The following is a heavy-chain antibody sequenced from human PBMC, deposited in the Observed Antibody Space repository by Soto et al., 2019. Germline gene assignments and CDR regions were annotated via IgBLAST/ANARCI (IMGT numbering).Heavy chain of an antibody. Sequence: PSETLSLTCSVSGGSVSSRGFYWTWIRQPPGKGPEWIGYMAFDGRTNYNPSLNSRVTISQDTSKNQFSLKLGSVTAADTAIYYCARLPDISGWPFDFWGQGTLVTVSS. D-gene: IGHD6-19*01. CDR1: GGSVSSRGFY. CDR2: MAFDGRT. CDR3: ARLPDISGWPFDF. J-gene: IGHJ4*02. V-gene: IGHV4-61*08.